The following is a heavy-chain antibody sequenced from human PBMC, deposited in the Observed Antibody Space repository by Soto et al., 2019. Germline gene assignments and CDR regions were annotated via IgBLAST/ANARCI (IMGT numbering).Heavy chain of an antibody. Sequence: PSETLSLTCTVSGGSISYYYWSWIRQPPGKGLEWIGYIYYSGSTNYNPSLKSRVTISVDTSKKQFSLKLSSVTAADTAVYYCARLSHPGDPWYFDYWGQGTLVTVS. V-gene: IGHV4-59*08. D-gene: IGHD2-21*02. CDR3: ARLSHPGDPWYFDY. J-gene: IGHJ4*02. CDR2: IYYSGST. CDR1: GGSISYYY.